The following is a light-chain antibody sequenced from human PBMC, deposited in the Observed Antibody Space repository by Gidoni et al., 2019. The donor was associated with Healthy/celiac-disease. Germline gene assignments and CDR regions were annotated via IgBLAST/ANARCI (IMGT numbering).Light chain of an antibody. V-gene: IGLV4-60*03. CDR1: RGHSSYI. CDR3: ETWDSNTRV. CDR2: LEGSGSY. J-gene: IGLJ3*02. Sequence: QPVLTQSSSASASLGSSVKLTCTLSRGHSSYIIAWHPQQPGKAPRYFMKLEGSGSYNKGSGVPDRFSGSSSGADRYLTISNLQSEDEADYYCETWDSNTRVFGGGTKLTVL.